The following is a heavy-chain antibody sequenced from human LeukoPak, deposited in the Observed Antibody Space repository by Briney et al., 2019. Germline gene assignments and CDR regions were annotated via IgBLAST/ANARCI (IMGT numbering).Heavy chain of an antibody. D-gene: IGHD1-1*01. Sequence: SETLSLTCAVYGGSFSGYYWSWIRQPPGKGLEWIGEINHSGSTNYNPSLKSRVTISVDTSKNQLSLKLSSVTAADTAVYYCARTRNGHFGYWGQGTLVTVSS. J-gene: IGHJ4*02. V-gene: IGHV4-34*01. CDR2: INHSGST. CDR1: GGSFSGYY. CDR3: ARTRNGHFGY.